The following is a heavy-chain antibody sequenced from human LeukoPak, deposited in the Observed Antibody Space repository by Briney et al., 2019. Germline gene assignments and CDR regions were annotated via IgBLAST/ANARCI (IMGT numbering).Heavy chain of an antibody. V-gene: IGHV3-21*01. CDR3: ARDPRGGAFDI. J-gene: IGHJ3*02. Sequence: GGSLRLSCAASGFTFSSYSMNWVRQAPGKGLEWVSSISSSSSYIYYADSVKGRFTISRDNAKNSLYLQMNSLRAEDTAVYYCARDPRGGAFDIWGQGTMVTVSS. CDR1: GFTFSSYS. CDR2: ISSSSSYI. D-gene: IGHD3-10*01.